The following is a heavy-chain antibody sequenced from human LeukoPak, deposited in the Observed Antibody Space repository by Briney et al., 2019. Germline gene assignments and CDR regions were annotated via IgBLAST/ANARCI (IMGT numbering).Heavy chain of an antibody. CDR3: AAEYSSSSGSFDY. V-gene: IGHV1-58*02. D-gene: IGHD6-6*01. CDR2: IVVGSGNT. J-gene: IGHJ4*02. CDR1: GFTFTSSA. Sequence: SVKVSCKASGFTFTSSAMQWARQAREQRLEWIGWIVVGSGNTNYAQKFQERVTITRDMSTSTAYMELSSLRSEDTAVYYCAAEYSSSSGSFDYWGQGTLVTVSS.